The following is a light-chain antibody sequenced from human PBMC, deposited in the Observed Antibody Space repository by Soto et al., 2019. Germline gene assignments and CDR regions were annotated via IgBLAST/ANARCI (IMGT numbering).Light chain of an antibody. J-gene: IGLJ1*01. V-gene: IGLV2-14*01. CDR1: SSDVGGYNY. Sequence: QSALTQPASVSGSPGQSITISCTGTSSDVGGYNYVSWYQQHPGKAPKLIIYEVSIRPSGVSNRFAGSKSGNTASLTISGLQAEDEADYYCNSYTSKSTGVVGTGTKLTVL. CDR2: EVS. CDR3: NSYTSKSTGV.